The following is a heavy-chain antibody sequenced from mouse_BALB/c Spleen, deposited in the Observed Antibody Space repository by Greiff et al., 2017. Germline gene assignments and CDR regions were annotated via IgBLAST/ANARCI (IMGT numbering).Heavy chain of an antibody. CDR1: GYTFTSYW. CDR3: ARGDYYGDY. Sequence: QVQLQQPGAELVKPGASVKLSCKASGYTFTSYWMHWVKQRPGQGLEWIGEIDPSDSYTNYNQKFKGKATLTVDKSSSTAYMQLSSLTSEDSAVYYCARGDYYGDYWGQGTTLTVSS. CDR2: IDPSDSYT. D-gene: IGHD1-1*01. J-gene: IGHJ2*01. V-gene: IGHV1-69*02.